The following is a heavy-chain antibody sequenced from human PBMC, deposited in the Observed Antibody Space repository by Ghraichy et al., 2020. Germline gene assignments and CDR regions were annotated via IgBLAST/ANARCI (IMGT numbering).Heavy chain of an antibody. D-gene: IGHD3-10*01. V-gene: IGHV4-59*01. Sequence: SDTLSLTCTVSGISIKSYYWSWIRQSPEKGLEWIGCSSYTGSTIYNPSFQGRVTVSLDTSKNQFSLQLGSVTAADTAVYYCANSRFTTWYGQHNWFDPWGQGTLATVSS. J-gene: IGHJ5*02. CDR1: GISIKSYY. CDR2: SSYTGST. CDR3: ANSRFTTWYGQHNWFDP.